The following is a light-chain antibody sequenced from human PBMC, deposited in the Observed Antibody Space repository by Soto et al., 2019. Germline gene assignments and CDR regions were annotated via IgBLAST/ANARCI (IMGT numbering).Light chain of an antibody. J-gene: IGKJ1*01. CDR1: QSVKSNY. CDR3: QQYGSSPLT. CDR2: GAS. V-gene: IGKV3-20*01. Sequence: IVLTQSPGTLSSSPGDRATLSCRASQSVKSNYVAWYQQRPGQAPRLLIYGASTRATGIPERFSGSGSGTDFTLTISRLEPEDFAVFYCQQYGSSPLTFGQGTKVEIK.